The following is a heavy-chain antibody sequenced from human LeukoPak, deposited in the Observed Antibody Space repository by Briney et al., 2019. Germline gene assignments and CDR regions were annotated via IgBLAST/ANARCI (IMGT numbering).Heavy chain of an antibody. CDR2: ISGSGGST. Sequence: PGGSLRLSCAASGFTFSSYAMSWVRQAPGKGLEWVSAISGSGGSTYYADSMKGRFTISRDNSKNTLYLQMNSLRAEDTAVYYCAKDDDSSGYPYYFDYWGQGTLVTVSS. V-gene: IGHV3-23*01. CDR1: GFTFSSYA. D-gene: IGHD3-22*01. CDR3: AKDDDSSGYPYYFDY. J-gene: IGHJ4*02.